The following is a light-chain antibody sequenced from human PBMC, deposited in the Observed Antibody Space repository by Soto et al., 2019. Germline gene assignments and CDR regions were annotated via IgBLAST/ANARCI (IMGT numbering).Light chain of an antibody. CDR1: QGIRTY. CDR3: QQYDSYPWT. Sequence: DIHFTLAPSSLSASVGDRVTITCRASQGIRTYLAWYQQKPGKAPKLLIYSASTLQSGVPPRFSGSGSGTEFILTISSLQPDDFATYYCQQYDSYPWTFGQGTKVDIK. J-gene: IGKJ1*01. CDR2: SAS. V-gene: IGKV1-9*01.